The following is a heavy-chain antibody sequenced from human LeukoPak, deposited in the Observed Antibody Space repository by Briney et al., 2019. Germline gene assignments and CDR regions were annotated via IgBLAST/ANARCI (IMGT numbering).Heavy chain of an antibody. CDR3: ARDPIIAAAGVDY. CDR1: GYSISSGYY. Sequence: SETLSLTCTVSGYSISSGYYWGWIRQPPGKGLEGIGRIYHSGSTYYNPSLKRRVTISVDTSKNQFSLKLSSVTAADTAVCYCARDPIIAAAGVDYWGQGTLVTVSS. V-gene: IGHV4-38-2*02. J-gene: IGHJ4*02. D-gene: IGHD6-13*01. CDR2: IYHSGST.